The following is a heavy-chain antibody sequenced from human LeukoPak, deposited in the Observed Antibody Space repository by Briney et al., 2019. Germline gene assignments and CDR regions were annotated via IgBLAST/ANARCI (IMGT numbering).Heavy chain of an antibody. V-gene: IGHV3-7*01. D-gene: IGHD2-15*01. CDR3: ARFSRSAQSY. CDR1: GFIFSSYW. CDR2: IRPDGSEK. J-gene: IGHJ4*02. Sequence: PGGSLRLSCAASGFIFSSYWMSWVRQAPGKGLEWVANIRPDGSEKQYVDSMKGRFTISRDNAQNSVYLHMNSLTAEDTAVYYCARFSRSAQSYWGQGTLVTVSS.